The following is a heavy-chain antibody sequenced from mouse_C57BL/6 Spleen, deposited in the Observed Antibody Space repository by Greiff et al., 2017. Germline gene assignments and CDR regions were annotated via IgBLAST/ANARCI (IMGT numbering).Heavy chain of an antibody. J-gene: IGHJ2*01. CDR3: ARDYYGSGYGY. V-gene: IGHV1-66*01. CDR2: IYPGSGNT. CDR1: GYSFTSYY. Sequence: VQLQESGPELVKPGASVKISCKASGYSFTSYYIHWVKQRPGQGLEWIGWIYPGSGNTKYNEKFKGKATLTADTSSSTAYMQLSSLTSEDSAVYYCARDYYGSGYGYWGQGTTLTVSS. D-gene: IGHD1-1*01.